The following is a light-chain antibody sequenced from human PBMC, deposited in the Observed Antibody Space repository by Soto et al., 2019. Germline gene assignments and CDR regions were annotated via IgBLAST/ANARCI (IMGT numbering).Light chain of an antibody. CDR2: EVS. Sequence: QSALTQPPSASGSPGQSVTISCTGTSSDVGAYNYVSWYQQHPGKAPKLMIYEVSKRPSGVPDRFSGSKSGNTASLTVSGLQAEDEADYYCAVWDVSLTAWVFGGGTKLTVL. CDR3: AVWDVSLTAWV. V-gene: IGLV2-8*01. J-gene: IGLJ3*02. CDR1: SSDVGAYNY.